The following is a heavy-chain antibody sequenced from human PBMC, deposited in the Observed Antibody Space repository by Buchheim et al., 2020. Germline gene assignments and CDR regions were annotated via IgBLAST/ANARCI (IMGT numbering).Heavy chain of an antibody. J-gene: IGHJ6*02. V-gene: IGHV3-48*01. Sequence: EVQLVESGAGLVQPGGSLRLSCAASGFTFSTYDMSWVRQAPGKGLEWVSYISSSSTTIYYADSVKGRFTIFSDNAKKSLYLQMNSLRAEDTAVYYCARNRYYGMDVWGQGTT. CDR1: GFTFSTYD. D-gene: IGHD1-14*01. CDR2: ISSSSTTI. CDR3: ARNRYYGMDV.